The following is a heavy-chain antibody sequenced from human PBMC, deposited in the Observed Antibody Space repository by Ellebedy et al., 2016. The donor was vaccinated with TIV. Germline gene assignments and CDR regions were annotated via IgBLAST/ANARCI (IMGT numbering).Heavy chain of an antibody. J-gene: IGHJ3*01. CDR3: AKTRGYSDAFDS. CDR1: GFTFSRNV. CDR2: ISGNGANT. V-gene: IGHV3-23*01. Sequence: GESLKISXAVSGFTFSRNVMNWVRQAPGKGLEWVSSISGNGANTYDTDSVKGRFTISRDNSKNTLYLQMNGLRAEDTAIYYCAKTRGYSDAFDSWGQGTMVTVS. D-gene: IGHD5-18*01.